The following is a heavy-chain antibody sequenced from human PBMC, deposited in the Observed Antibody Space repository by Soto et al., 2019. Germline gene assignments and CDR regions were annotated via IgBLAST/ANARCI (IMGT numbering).Heavy chain of an antibody. CDR3: RKVTLTYYYYGMDV. CDR2: ISGSGGST. CDR1: GFTFSSYA. Sequence: PGGSLRLSCAASGFTFSSYAMSWVRQAPGKGLEWVSAISGSGGSTYYADSVKGRFTISRDNSKNTLYLQMNSLRAEDTAVYYCRKVTLTYYYYGMDVWGQGTTVTVSS. V-gene: IGHV3-23*01. J-gene: IGHJ6*02. D-gene: IGHD2-21*02.